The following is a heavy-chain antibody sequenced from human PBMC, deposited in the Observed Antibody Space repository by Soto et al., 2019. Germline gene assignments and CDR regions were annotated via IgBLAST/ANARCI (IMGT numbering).Heavy chain of an antibody. CDR1: GFTFSSYA. Sequence: GGSLRLSCAASGFTFSSYAMSWVRQAPGKGLEWVSAISGSGGSTYYADSVKGRFTISRDNSKNTLYLQMNSLRAEDTAVYYCAKESEFGHDCGHYFDYWGQGTLVTVSS. CDR3: AKESEFGHDCGHYFDY. CDR2: ISGSGGST. V-gene: IGHV3-23*01. D-gene: IGHD2-21*02. J-gene: IGHJ4*02.